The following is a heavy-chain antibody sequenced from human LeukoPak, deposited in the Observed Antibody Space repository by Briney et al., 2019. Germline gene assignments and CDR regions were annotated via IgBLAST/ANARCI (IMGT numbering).Heavy chain of an antibody. V-gene: IGHV4-4*07. CDR1: GGSISNYF. J-gene: IGHJ4*02. CDR3: ARTHYDSSGYYYEGPGY. CDR2: IYSTGRS. Sequence: PSETLSLTCTVSGGSISNYFWSWVRQPAGKGLEWIGRIYSTGRSDYNPSLKSRVTISVDTSKNQFSLKLSSVTAADTAVYYCARTHYDSSGYYYEGPGYWGQGTLVTVSS. D-gene: IGHD3-22*01.